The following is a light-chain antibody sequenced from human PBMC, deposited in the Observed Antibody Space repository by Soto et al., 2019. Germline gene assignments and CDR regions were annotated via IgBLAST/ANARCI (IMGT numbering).Light chain of an antibody. CDR2: GAS. CDR1: QSVSSY. Sequence: ESVLAQSGTTLSFSPGDRAALSCRASQSVSSYLAWYQQKPGQAPRLLIYGASSRATGIPDRFSGSGSGTDFTLTITSLQPEDFATYYCQQVNSFPWTFGQGTKAQI. CDR3: QQVNSFPWT. V-gene: IGKV3-11*01. J-gene: IGKJ1*01.